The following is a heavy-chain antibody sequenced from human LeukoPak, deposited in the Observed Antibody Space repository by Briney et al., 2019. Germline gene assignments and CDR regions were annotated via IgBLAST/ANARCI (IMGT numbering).Heavy chain of an antibody. CDR3: ARDVPAYYYDSSGYTDAFDI. Sequence: GRSLRLSCAASGFTFSSYGMHWVRQAPGKGLEWVAVIWYDGSNKYYADSVKGRFTISRDNSKNTLYLQMNSLRAEDTAVCYCARDVPAYYYDSSGYTDAFDIWGQGTMVTVSS. J-gene: IGHJ3*02. V-gene: IGHV3-33*01. CDR2: IWYDGSNK. D-gene: IGHD3-22*01. CDR1: GFTFSSYG.